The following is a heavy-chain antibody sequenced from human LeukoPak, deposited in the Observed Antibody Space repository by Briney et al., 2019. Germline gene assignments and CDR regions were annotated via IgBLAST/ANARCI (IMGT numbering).Heavy chain of an antibody. CDR1: GGSISSYY. CDR2: IYYSGST. J-gene: IGHJ5*02. CDR3: ARTPALGTNWFDP. Sequence: PSETLSLTCTVSGGSISSYYWSWIRQPPGKGLEWIGYIYYSGSTNYNPSLKSRVTISVDTSKNQFSLKLSSVTAADTAVYYCARTPALGTNWFDPWGQGTLVTVSS. D-gene: IGHD6-13*01. V-gene: IGHV4-59*08.